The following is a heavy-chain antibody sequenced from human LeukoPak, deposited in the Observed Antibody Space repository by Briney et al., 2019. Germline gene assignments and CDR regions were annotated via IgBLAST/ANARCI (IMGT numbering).Heavy chain of an antibody. CDR2: ISVSGGAT. V-gene: IGHV3-23*01. D-gene: IGHD1-26*01. Sequence: GASLGLSCARSAFIFSSYAMSWVRQAPGKGLEWVSTISVSGGATYYAYSVKGRFTISRDNSKHTLYLQMNSLRAEDTAVYYCAKGQSNSGFDYWGQGTLVTVSS. CDR3: AKGQSNSGFDY. CDR1: AFIFSSYA. J-gene: IGHJ4*02.